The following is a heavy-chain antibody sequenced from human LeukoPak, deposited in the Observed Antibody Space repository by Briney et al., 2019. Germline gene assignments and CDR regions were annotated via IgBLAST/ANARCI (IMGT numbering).Heavy chain of an antibody. CDR1: GFTFSTFA. Sequence: GGSLRLSCAASGFTFSTFAMIWVRQPPGEGLEWVSSIFPSGGEIHYADSVRGRFTISRDNSKSTLSLQMNSLRAEDTAVYYCASSWAYCGGDCHNEGGAFDIWGQGTMVTVSS. J-gene: IGHJ3*02. V-gene: IGHV3-23*01. CDR2: IFPSGGEI. CDR3: ASSWAYCGGDCHNEGGAFDI. D-gene: IGHD2-21*02.